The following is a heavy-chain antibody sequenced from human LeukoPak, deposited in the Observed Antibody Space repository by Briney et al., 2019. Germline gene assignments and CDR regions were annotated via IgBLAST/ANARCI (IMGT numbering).Heavy chain of an antibody. CDR2: IYYSGGT. V-gene: IGHV4-30-4*01. D-gene: IGHD4-11*01. Sequence: SETLSLTCTVSGGSISSGDYYWSWIRQPPGKGLEWIGYIYYSGGTNYNPSLKSRVTISVDTSKNQFSLKLSSVTAADTAVYYCARHSRGYSNNLDAFDIWGQGTLVTVSS. CDR3: ARHSRGYSNNLDAFDI. CDR1: GGSISSGDYY. J-gene: IGHJ3*02.